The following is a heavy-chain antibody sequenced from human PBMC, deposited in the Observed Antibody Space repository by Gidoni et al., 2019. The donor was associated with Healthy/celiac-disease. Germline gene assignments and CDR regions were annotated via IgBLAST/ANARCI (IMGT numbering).Heavy chain of an antibody. Sequence: QVQLQQWGAGLLKPSETLSLTCAVYGGSFSGYYWSWIRQPPGKGLEWIGEINHSGSTNYNPSLKSRVTISVDTSKNQFSLKLSSVTAADTAVYYCARAHGLSNYGMDVWGQGTTVTVSS. CDR3: ARAHGLSNYGMDV. CDR2: INHSGST. V-gene: IGHV4-34*01. J-gene: IGHJ6*02. CDR1: GGSFSGYY. D-gene: IGHD6-19*01.